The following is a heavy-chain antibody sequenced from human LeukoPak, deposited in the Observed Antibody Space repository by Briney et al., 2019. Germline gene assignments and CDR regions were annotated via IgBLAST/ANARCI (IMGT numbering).Heavy chain of an antibody. Sequence: GGSLRLSCAASGFTFSSYAMSWVRQAPGKGLEWVSAISGSGGSTYYADSVKGRFTISRDNSKNTLYLQMNSLRAEDTAIYYCVRDRGTYRPIDYWGQGTLVTVFS. CDR3: VRDRGTYRPIDY. V-gene: IGHV3-23*01. D-gene: IGHD1-26*01. CDR1: GFTFSSYA. CDR2: ISGSGGST. J-gene: IGHJ4*02.